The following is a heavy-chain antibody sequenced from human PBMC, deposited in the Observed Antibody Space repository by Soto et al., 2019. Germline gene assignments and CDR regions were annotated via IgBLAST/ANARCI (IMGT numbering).Heavy chain of an antibody. V-gene: IGHV3-21*01. D-gene: IGHD4-17*01. CDR3: ARVLYGDYVAFDY. Sequence: GGSLRLSCAASGFTFSSYSMNWVRQAPGKGLEWVSSISSSSSYIYYADSVKGRFTISRDNAKNSLYLQMNSLRAEDTAVYYCARVLYGDYVAFDYWGQGTLVTVSS. CDR2: ISSSSSYI. CDR1: GFTFSSYS. J-gene: IGHJ4*02.